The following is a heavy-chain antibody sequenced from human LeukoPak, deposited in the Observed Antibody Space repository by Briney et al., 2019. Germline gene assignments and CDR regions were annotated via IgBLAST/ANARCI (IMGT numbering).Heavy chain of an antibody. CDR1: GFTFSNYD. J-gene: IGHJ6*02. Sequence: PGRSLRLSCAASGFTFSNYDMHWVRQAPGKGLEWVSVIWYDGSNRFYADSVKGRFTISRDNSLSTLYLQMSSLSAEDTAVYYCARVEGPRTKYSGYDYYAMDVWGQGTTVTVSS. CDR2: IWYDGSNR. V-gene: IGHV3-33*01. CDR3: ARVEGPRTKYSGYDYYAMDV. D-gene: IGHD5-12*01.